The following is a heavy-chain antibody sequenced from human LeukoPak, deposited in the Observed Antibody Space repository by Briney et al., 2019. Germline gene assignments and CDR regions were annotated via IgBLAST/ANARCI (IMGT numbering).Heavy chain of an antibody. Sequence: SDPLTLPCTVSGGSIRSCSYYWGWICKAPAKGLVWFEWIYYNERSYYNQSLQSQLTQSVDTSKNQFSLKLCSVPAADTAVYYCARLSSGHYSYYYYYMDVWGKGTTVTVSS. V-gene: IGHV4-39*01. CDR2: IYYNERS. CDR3: ARLSSGHYSYYYYYMDV. D-gene: IGHD3-10*01. CDR1: GGSIRSCSYY. J-gene: IGHJ6*03.